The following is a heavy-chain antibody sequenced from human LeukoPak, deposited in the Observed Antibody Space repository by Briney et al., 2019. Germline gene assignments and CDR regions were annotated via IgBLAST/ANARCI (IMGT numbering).Heavy chain of an antibody. Sequence: SETLSLTCTVSGDSISSGDYYWSWIRQPAGKGLEWIGRISSSGSTNYNPSLKSRVTISVDTSKNQFSLKLSSVTAADTAVYYCARDRDTAMGDWGQGTLVTVSS. V-gene: IGHV4-61*02. CDR1: GDSISSGDYY. CDR2: ISSSGST. J-gene: IGHJ4*02. D-gene: IGHD5-18*01. CDR3: ARDRDTAMGD.